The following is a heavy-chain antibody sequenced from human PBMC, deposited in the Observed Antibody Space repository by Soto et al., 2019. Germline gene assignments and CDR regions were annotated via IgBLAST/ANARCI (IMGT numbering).Heavy chain of an antibody. CDR2: ISGRGGGT. V-gene: IGHV3-23*01. CDR3: ARQMTSSTNYYDY. J-gene: IGHJ4*02. CDR1: GFTFSTYA. D-gene: IGHD2-2*01. Sequence: GPLRLACSASGFTFSTYAMSWVRQAPGKGLEWVSAISGRGGGTFYADSVKGRFTIARDNSKNTLFLQMNSLRAEDTAVYFCARQMTSSTNYYDYWGQGTLV.